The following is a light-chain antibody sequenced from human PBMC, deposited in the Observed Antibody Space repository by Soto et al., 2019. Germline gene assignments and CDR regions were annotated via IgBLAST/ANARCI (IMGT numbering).Light chain of an antibody. CDR3: TSYTGSNTLEV. V-gene: IGLV2-14*03. CDR2: DVN. Sequence: QSVLAQPASVSGSPGQSITISCTGTSSDIGAYNYVSWYRQHPGKAPQLLIYDVNNRPSGVSHRFSGSKSSNTASLTISGLQSEDEADYFCTSYTGSNTLEVFGPGTKVTVL. CDR1: SSDIGAYNY. J-gene: IGLJ1*01.